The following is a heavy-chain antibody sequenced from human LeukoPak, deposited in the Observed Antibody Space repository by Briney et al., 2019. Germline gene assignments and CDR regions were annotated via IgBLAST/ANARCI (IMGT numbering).Heavy chain of an antibody. D-gene: IGHD4-17*01. CDR2: IIPIFGTA. V-gene: IGHV1-69*13. J-gene: IGHJ6*04. Sequence: GASVKVSCKASGGTFISYAISWVRQAPGQGLKWMGGIIPIFGTANYAQKFQGRVTITADESTSTAYMELSSLRSEDTAVYYCARGAPDYGDYPTDVWGKGTTVTVSS. CDR3: ARGAPDYGDYPTDV. CDR1: GGTFISYA.